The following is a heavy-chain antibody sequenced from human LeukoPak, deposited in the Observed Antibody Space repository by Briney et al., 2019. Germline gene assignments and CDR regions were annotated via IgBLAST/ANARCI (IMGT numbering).Heavy chain of an antibody. D-gene: IGHD5-18*01. CDR2: IYPGYSDT. CDR1: GYRFTSYW. CDR3: ARFGYSYGADY. Sequence: GESLKISCKGSGYRFTSYWIGWVRQMPGKGLEWMGIIYPGYSDTTYSPSFQGQVTISADKSISTAYLQWSSLKASDTAMYYCARFGYSYGADYWGQGTLVTVSS. V-gene: IGHV5-51*01. J-gene: IGHJ4*02.